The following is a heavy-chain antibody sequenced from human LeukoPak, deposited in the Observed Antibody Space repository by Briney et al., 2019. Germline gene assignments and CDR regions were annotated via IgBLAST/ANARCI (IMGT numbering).Heavy chain of an antibody. CDR3: ARNYKSSTNAAPDY. J-gene: IGHJ4*02. V-gene: IGHV1-2*02. CDR2: INPNSCGT. D-gene: IGHD2-2*01. CDR1: GCTFTGYY. Sequence: ASVKVSCKASGCTFTGYYMHWVRQAPGQGLEWMGWINPNSCGTNYAQKFQGRVTMTRDTSISTAYMELSRLRSDDTAVYYCARNYKSSTNAAPDYWGQGTLVTVSS.